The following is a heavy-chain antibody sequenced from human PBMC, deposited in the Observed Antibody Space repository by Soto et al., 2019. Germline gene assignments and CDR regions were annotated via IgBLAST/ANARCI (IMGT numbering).Heavy chain of an antibody. CDR2: IYHSGST. Sequence: SETLSLTCAVSGGSISSSNWWSWVRQPPGKGLEWIGEIYHSGSTNYNPSLKSRVTISVDKSKNQFSLKLSSVTAADTAVYYCARDPEWGSYYNGGFGQPGLGYYYYYGMDVWGQGTTVTVSS. CDR1: GGSISSSNW. J-gene: IGHJ6*02. CDR3: ARDPEWGSYYNGGFGQPGLGYYYYYGMDV. D-gene: IGHD3-10*01. V-gene: IGHV4-4*02.